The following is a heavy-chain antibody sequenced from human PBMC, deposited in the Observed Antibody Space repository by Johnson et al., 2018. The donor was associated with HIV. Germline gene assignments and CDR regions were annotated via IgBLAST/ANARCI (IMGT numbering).Heavy chain of an antibody. CDR2: MSSDGSTE. D-gene: IGHD1-7*01. CDR3: ARPCTWNFYDALDI. V-gene: IGHV3-30-3*01. Sequence: QVQLVESGGGVVQPGRSLRLSCAASGFTFSSYAIHWVRQAPGQGLEWVAVMSSDGSTEYYADSVKGRFTISRDNSENTLYLQMNSLRIEDTAVYYCARPCTWNFYDALDIWGQGTMVTVSS. J-gene: IGHJ3*02. CDR1: GFTFSSYA.